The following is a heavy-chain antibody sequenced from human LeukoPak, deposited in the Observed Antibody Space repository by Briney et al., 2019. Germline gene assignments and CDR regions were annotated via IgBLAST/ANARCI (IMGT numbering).Heavy chain of an antibody. V-gene: IGHV3-21*01. J-gene: IGHJ3*02. CDR2: ISYTSDYI. Sequence: GESLRLSCAASGFTVSSNSMSWVRQAPGKGLVWVSSISYTSDYIYYADSVKGRFTISRDNAKNSLYLQMNSLRAEDTAVYYCATDAGSAFDSWGQGTMVTVSS. CDR1: GFTVSSNS. D-gene: IGHD1-14*01. CDR3: ATDAGSAFDS.